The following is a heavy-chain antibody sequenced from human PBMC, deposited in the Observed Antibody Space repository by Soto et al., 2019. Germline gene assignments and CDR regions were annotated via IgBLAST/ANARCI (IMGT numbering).Heavy chain of an antibody. CDR2: IKANSGGT. Sequence: QVQLVQSGAEVKKPGASMKVSCKASGYTFTGYYMHWVRQAPGQGLEWMGWIKANSGGTNYAQRFQGRVTMTRDTSISTAYMELSRLRSDDTAVYYCVSVTGTWATFDYWGQGTLVTVSS. CDR3: VSVTGTWATFDY. CDR1: GYTFTGYY. V-gene: IGHV1-2*02. D-gene: IGHD1-1*01. J-gene: IGHJ4*02.